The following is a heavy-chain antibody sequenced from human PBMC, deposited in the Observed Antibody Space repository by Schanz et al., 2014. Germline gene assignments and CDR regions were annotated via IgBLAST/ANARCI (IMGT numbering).Heavy chain of an antibody. CDR2: ISGSGGST. V-gene: IGHV3-23*01. Sequence: EAQLLESGGGLVQPGGSLRLSCAASGFNFKAYAMSWVRQAPGKGLEWVSGISGSGGSTYDADSVKGRFTISRDNSKNTLYLQMNSLRAEDTAVYYCAKDHAGSDILTALGNWGQGTLLTVSS. CDR3: AKDHAGSDILTALGN. CDR1: GFNFKAYA. D-gene: IGHD3-9*01. J-gene: IGHJ4*02.